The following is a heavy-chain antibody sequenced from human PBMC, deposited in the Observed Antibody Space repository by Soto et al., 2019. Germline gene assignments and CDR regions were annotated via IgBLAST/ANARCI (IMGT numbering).Heavy chain of an antibody. CDR1: GFTFSDYG. Sequence: QVQLVESGGGVVQPGRSLRLSCAVSGFTFSDYGMHWVRQVPGKGLEWVAVMSYAGTYKYYADSVKGRFTISRDLSGNTLFLQMNSLRLEDTAVYFCAKEMYPRTVLDSSSPWGDYWGQGTLVTVSS. D-gene: IGHD6-6*01. CDR3: AKEMYPRTVLDSSSPWGDY. J-gene: IGHJ4*02. CDR2: MSYAGTYK. V-gene: IGHV3-30*18.